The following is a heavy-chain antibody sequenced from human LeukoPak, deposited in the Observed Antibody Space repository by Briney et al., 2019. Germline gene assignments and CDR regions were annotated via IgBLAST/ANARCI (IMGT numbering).Heavy chain of an antibody. CDR3: AKLSPNRWFDP. CDR1: DGSIIPHY. V-gene: IGHV4-4*07. J-gene: IGHJ5*02. Sequence: SETLSLTCSVSDGSIIPHYWSWIRQPAGKGLEWIGRIYPSGSTTYNPSLKSRVTLSVDTSKNQFSLKLASVTAADTAVYFCAKLSPNRWFDPWGQGIVVTVSS. CDR2: IYPSGST. D-gene: IGHD1-14*01.